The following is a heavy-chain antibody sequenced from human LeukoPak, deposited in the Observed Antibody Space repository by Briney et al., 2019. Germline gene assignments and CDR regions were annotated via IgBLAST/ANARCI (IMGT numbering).Heavy chain of an antibody. D-gene: IGHD6-19*01. CDR2: IIPIFGTA. Sequence: SVKVSCKASGGTFSSYAISWVRQAPGQGLEWMGGIIPIFGTANYAQKFQGRATITTDESTSTAYMELSSLRSEDTAVYYCARDDPGIAVAGSGTPNWFDPWGQGTLVTVSS. V-gene: IGHV1-69*05. CDR1: GGTFSSYA. CDR3: ARDDPGIAVAGSGTPNWFDP. J-gene: IGHJ5*02.